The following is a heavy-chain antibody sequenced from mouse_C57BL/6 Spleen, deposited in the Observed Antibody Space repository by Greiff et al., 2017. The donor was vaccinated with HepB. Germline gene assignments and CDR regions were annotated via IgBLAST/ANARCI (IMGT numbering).Heavy chain of an antibody. CDR3: ARHNYGSSHWYFDV. CDR2: IWSDGST. CDR1: GFSLTSYG. V-gene: IGHV2-6-1*01. J-gene: IGHJ1*03. D-gene: IGHD1-1*01. Sequence: VQVVESGPGLVAPSQSLSITCTVSGFSLTSYGLHWVRQPPGKGLEWLVVIWSDGSTTYNSALKSRLSISKDNSKSQVFLKMNSLQTDDTAMYYCARHNYGSSHWYFDVWGTGTTVTVSS.